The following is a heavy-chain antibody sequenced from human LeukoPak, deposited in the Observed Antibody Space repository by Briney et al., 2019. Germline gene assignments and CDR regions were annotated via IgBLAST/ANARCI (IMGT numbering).Heavy chain of an antibody. D-gene: IGHD3-22*01. CDR3: ARQYYDSTGYYYFDY. CDR2: MYYSGST. J-gene: IGHJ4*02. CDR1: GGSITGSSYY. Sequence: SETLSLTCSVSGGSITGSSYYWAWIRLPPGKGLEWIGSMYYSGSTYYNSSLKSRVTISEDTSKNQFSLKLTSVTAADTAVYYCARQYYDSTGYYYFDYWGQGTLVTVS. V-gene: IGHV4-39*01.